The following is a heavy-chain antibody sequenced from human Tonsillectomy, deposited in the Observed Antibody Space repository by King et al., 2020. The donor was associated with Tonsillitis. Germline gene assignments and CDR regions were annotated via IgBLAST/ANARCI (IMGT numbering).Heavy chain of an antibody. J-gene: IGHJ4*02. CDR1: GFTFSNYA. Sequence: VQLVEFGGSVVQPGRSLRLSCAASGFTFSNYAMHWVRQAPGKGLEWVAVISFDGSNKYYADSVKGRFTISRDNSKNTLYLQMSSLRAEDTAVFYCARERFWELQGAPYFDFWGQGTLVTVSS. V-gene: IGHV3-30-3*01. CDR3: ARERFWELQGAPYFDF. CDR2: ISFDGSNK. D-gene: IGHD1-26*01.